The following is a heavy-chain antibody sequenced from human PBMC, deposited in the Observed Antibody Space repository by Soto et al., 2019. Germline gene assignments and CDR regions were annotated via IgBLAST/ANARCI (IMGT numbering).Heavy chain of an antibody. D-gene: IGHD6-13*01. J-gene: IGHJ5*02. CDR1: GGTFSRHA. V-gene: IGHV1-69*01. Sequence: QVQLVQSGSEVKMPGSSVKVSCKTSGGTFSRHAINWVRQAPGQGLEWMGGIIPLFGTTNYAQKFKGRVTISADESMSTAYMELSSLTSEDAAVYCARAAIHGSSWYFWFDPWGQGTLVTVSS. CDR3: ARAAIHGSSWYFWFDP. CDR2: IIPLFGTT.